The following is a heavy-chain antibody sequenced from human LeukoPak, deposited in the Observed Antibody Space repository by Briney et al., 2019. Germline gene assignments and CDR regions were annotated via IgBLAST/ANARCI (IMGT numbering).Heavy chain of an antibody. CDR1: GYSFTSHW. CDR3: ARVSTPSAYDPFDF. Sequence: HGEPLKISCKGSGYSFTSHWIGWVRQMPGKGLEWMGIIYPGDFDTRYSPSFQGQVTISADKFISTAYLQWSSLKASDTAMYYCARVSTPSAYDPFDFWGQGTLVTVSS. D-gene: IGHD5-12*01. J-gene: IGHJ4*02. CDR2: IYPGDFDT. V-gene: IGHV5-51*01.